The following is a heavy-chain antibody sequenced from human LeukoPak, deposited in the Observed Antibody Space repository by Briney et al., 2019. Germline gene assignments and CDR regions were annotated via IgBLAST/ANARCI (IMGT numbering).Heavy chain of an antibody. V-gene: IGHV1-69*05. D-gene: IGHD3-22*01. CDR1: GGTFSSYA. CDR3: ANTYYYDSSGYSDAFDI. J-gene: IGHJ3*02. Sequence: SVKGSCKASGGTFSSYAISWVRQAPGQGLEWMGGIIPIFGTANYAQKFQGGVTITTDESTSTAYMELSSLRSEDTAVYCCANTYYYDSSGYSDAFDIWGQGTMVTVSS. CDR2: IIPIFGTA.